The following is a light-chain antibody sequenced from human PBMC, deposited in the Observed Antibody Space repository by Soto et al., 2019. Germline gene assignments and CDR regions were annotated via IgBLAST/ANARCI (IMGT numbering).Light chain of an antibody. CDR2: DAS. CDR1: QSVSSY. CDR3: QQRRNWPLT. J-gene: IGKJ4*01. Sequence: EIVLTQSPATLPLSPGERATLSCRASQSVSSYLAWYQQNPGQAPRLLIYDASNRATGIPARFSGSGSGTDFTLTISSLEAEDFAVYYCQQRRNWPLTFGGGTKVEIK. V-gene: IGKV3-11*01.